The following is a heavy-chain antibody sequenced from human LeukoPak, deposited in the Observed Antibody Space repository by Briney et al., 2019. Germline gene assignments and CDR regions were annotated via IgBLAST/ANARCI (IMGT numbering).Heavy chain of an antibody. J-gene: IGHJ5*02. Sequence: ASVKVSCKASGYTFTSYGISWVRQAPGQGLEGMGWISAYNGNTNYAQKLQGRVTMTTDTSTSTAYMELRSLRSDDTAVYYCARERVTMVRGWHNWFDPWGQGTLVTVSS. D-gene: IGHD3-10*01. CDR3: ARERVTMVRGWHNWFDP. CDR1: GYTFTSYG. CDR2: ISAYNGNT. V-gene: IGHV1-18*01.